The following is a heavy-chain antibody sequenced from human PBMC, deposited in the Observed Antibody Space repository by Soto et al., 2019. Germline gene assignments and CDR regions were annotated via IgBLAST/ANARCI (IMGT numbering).Heavy chain of an antibody. CDR1: GGSLSGYY. J-gene: IGHJ6*02. V-gene: IGHV4-34*01. D-gene: IGHD5-18*01. CDR3: ARDRHTAGYYYYGMDV. CDR2: INHSGST. Sequence: SETLSLTCTVNGGSLSGYYWSWIRQPPGKGLEWIGEINHSGSTNYNPSPKSRVTISVDTSKNQFSLKLSSVTAADTAVYYCARDRHTAGYYYYGMDVWGQGTTVTVSS.